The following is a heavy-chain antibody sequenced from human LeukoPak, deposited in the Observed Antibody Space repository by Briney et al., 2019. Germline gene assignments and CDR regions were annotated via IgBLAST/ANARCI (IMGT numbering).Heavy chain of an antibody. CDR1: GFTFDDYA. Sequence: GGSLRLSCAASGFTFDDYAMHWVRQAPGKGLEWVSLISWEGGSTYYADSVKGRFTISRDNSKNSLYLEMNSLRAEDTALYYCARTIFRGDPRNYYYYMDVWGKGTTVTVSS. J-gene: IGHJ6*03. V-gene: IGHV3-43D*03. D-gene: IGHD3-3*02. CDR2: ISWEGGST. CDR3: ARTIFRGDPRNYYYYMDV.